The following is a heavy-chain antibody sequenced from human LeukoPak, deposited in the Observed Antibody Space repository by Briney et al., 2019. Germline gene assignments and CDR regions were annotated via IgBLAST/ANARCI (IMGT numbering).Heavy chain of an antibody. V-gene: IGHV3-23*01. CDR2: ISGSGGST. CDR3: AKDRWSRGACDY. J-gene: IGHJ4*02. D-gene: IGHD3-10*01. Sequence: GGSLRLSCAASGFTFSSYAMSWVRQAPGKGLAWVSAISGSGGSTYYADSVKGRFTISRDNSKNTLYLQMNSLRAEDTAVYYCAKDRWSRGACDYWGQGTLVTVSS. CDR1: GFTFSSYA.